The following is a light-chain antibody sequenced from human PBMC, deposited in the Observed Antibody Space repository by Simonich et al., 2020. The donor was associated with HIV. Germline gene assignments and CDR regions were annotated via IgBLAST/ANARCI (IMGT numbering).Light chain of an antibody. J-gene: IGKJ4*01. V-gene: IGKV3-15*01. CDR3: QQYNKWPT. Sequence: EIVMTQSPATLSVSPGERATLSCRASQSVSSNLVWYQQNAGQAPRLLIHGASTRATGIPGRFSGSGSGTEFTLTISSMQSEDFAVYYCQQYNKWPTFGGGTKVEIK. CDR2: GAS. CDR1: QSVSSN.